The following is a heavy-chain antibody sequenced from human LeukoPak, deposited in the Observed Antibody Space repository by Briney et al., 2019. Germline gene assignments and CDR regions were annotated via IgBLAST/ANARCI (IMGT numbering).Heavy chain of an antibody. CDR3: ARDLGIAVAGPYYFDY. CDR2: IYYSGST. V-gene: IGHV4-31*03. J-gene: IGHJ4*02. D-gene: IGHD6-19*01. CDR1: GGSISSGGYY. Sequence: SETLSLTCTVSGGSISSGGYYWSWLRQHPGKGLEWIEYIYYSGSTYYNPSLKSRVTISVDTSKNQFSLELSSVTAADTAVYYCARDLGIAVAGPYYFDYWGQGTLVTVSS.